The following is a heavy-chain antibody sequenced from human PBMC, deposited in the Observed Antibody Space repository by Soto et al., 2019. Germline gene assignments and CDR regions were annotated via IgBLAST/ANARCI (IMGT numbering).Heavy chain of an antibody. CDR3: SGGENDYNYYYYFPMDV. CDR1: GFTFSGSV. Sequence: LRLSCAASGFTFSGSVIHWVRQAPGKGLEWVGRIRSKANGYATAYGPSVKGRFTISRADSRNTAFLQMSSLKIEDTAVYYCSGGENDYNYYYYFPMDVWGQATTVTVSS. J-gene: IGHJ6*02. CDR2: IRSKANGYAT. V-gene: IGHV3-73*01. D-gene: IGHD4-4*01.